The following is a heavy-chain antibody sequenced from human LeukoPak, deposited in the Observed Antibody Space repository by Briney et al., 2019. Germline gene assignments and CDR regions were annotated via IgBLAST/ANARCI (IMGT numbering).Heavy chain of an antibody. CDR3: ARGGVVLMVHSPGAFDI. Sequence: ASVKVSCKASGYTFTGYYMHWVRQAPGQGLEWMGWINPNSGGTNYAQEFQGRVTMTRDTSISTAYMELSRLRSDDTAVYYCARGGVVLMVHSPGAFDIWGQGTMVTVSS. D-gene: IGHD2-8*01. CDR1: GYTFTGYY. CDR2: INPNSGGT. V-gene: IGHV1-2*02. J-gene: IGHJ3*02.